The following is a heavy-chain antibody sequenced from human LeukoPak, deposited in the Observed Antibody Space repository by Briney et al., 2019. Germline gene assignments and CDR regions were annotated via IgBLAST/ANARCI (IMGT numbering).Heavy chain of an antibody. CDR2: ISSSSSYI. Sequence: GGSLRLSCAAPGFTFSSYSMNWVGQAPGKGLEWVSSISSSSSYIYYADSVKGRFTISRDNAKNSLYLQMNSLRAEDTAVYYCASPVLAQLSHSSGGDYWGQGTLVTVSS. D-gene: IGHD6-13*01. J-gene: IGHJ4*02. CDR3: ASPVLAQLSHSSGGDY. V-gene: IGHV3-21*01. CDR1: GFTFSSYS.